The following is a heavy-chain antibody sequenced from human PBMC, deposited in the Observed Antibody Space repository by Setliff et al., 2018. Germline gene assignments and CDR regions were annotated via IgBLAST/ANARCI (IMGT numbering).Heavy chain of an antibody. CDR3: LGSGSCSY. Sequence: GGSLRLSWGGFTYSHCWVSWVRQAPGKGLEWVAAINPGGSEKYYVESVKGRFTISRDNAKNSLSLQMNSLRAEDTAVYYCLGSGSCSYWGQGALVTVSS. V-gene: IGHV3-7*01. D-gene: IGHD3-10*01. J-gene: IGHJ4*02. CDR1: FTYSHCW. CDR2: INPGGSEK.